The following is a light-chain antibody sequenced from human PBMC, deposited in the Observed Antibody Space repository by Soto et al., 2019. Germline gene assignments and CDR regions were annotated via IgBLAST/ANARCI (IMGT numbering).Light chain of an antibody. CDR3: QQTYDTPYT. CDR1: QNIRNY. CDR2: VAS. J-gene: IGKJ2*01. Sequence: DIQMTQSPSSLSASVGDRVSITCRASQNIRNYLNWYHQKPGKAPQLLIYVASTLESGVPSRFSGSGSGTDFTLTINSLRPEDFATYYCQQTYDTPYTFGQGTNLEI. V-gene: IGKV1-39*01.